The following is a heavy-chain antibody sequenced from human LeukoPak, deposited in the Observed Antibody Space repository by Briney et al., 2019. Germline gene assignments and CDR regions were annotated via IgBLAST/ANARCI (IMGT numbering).Heavy chain of an antibody. V-gene: IGHV3-7*01. D-gene: IGHD6-19*01. CDR3: ARSSTSVAGQDH. CDR1: GFTFSNYW. J-gene: IGHJ4*02. Sequence: GGSLRLSCAASGFTFSNYWMSWVRQAPGKGLEWVANIKKDGSEKYYVDSVKGRFTISRDNAKNSLYLQMNSLTAEDTAFYYCARSSTSVAGQDHWGQGTLVTVS. CDR2: IKKDGSEK.